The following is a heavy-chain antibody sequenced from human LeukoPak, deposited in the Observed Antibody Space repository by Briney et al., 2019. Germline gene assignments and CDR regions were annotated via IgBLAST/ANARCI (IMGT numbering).Heavy chain of an antibody. CDR1: GGSISSSSYY. CDR2: IYYSGST. J-gene: IGHJ4*02. CDR3: ARASGSYYYFDY. Sequence: SETLSHTCTVSGGSISSSSYYWGWIRQPPGKGLEWIGSIYYSGSTYYNPSLKSRVTISVDTSKNQFSLKLSSVTAADTAVYYCARASGSYYYFDYWGQGTLVTVSS. V-gene: IGHV4-39*01. D-gene: IGHD1-26*01.